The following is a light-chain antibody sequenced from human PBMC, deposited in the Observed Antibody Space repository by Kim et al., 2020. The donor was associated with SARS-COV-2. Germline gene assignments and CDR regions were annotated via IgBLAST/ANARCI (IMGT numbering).Light chain of an antibody. CDR2: RDN. CDR3: QAWDSSIYV. CDR1: KLGDKY. Sequence: SVSPGQTASITCSGDKLGDKYASWYQQKPGQSPVVVIFRDNRRPSGIPERFSGSNSGNRATLTISGTQAMDEADYYCQAWDSSIYVFGTGTKVTVL. J-gene: IGLJ1*01. V-gene: IGLV3-1*01.